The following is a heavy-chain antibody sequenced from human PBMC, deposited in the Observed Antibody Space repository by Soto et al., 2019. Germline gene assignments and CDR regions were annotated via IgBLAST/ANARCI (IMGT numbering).Heavy chain of an antibody. J-gene: IGHJ4*02. CDR1: GFTFSSYA. D-gene: IGHD3-9*01. V-gene: IGHV3-23*01. Sequence: PGGSLRLSCAASGFTFSSYAMSWVRQAPGKGLEWVSVISGSGGNTYYADSVKGRFTISRDNSKDTLYLQMNSLRADDTAIYYCAKVPYFDWLLMGSFFDYWGQGTLVTVSS. CDR3: AKVPYFDWLLMGSFFDY. CDR2: ISGSGGNT.